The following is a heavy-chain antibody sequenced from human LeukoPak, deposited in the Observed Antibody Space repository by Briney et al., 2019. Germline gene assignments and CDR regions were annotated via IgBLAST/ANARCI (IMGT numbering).Heavy chain of an antibody. CDR1: GFTFSSYA. CDR3: AKVSSSTRTRAFDP. V-gene: IGHV3-23*01. J-gene: IGHJ5*02. D-gene: IGHD6-13*01. Sequence: GGSLRLSCAASGFTFSSYAMSWVRQAPGKGLEWVSAISGSGGSTYYADSVKGRFAISRDNSKNTLYLQMNSLRAEDTAVYYCAKVSSSTRTRAFDPWGQGTLVTVSS. CDR2: ISGSGGST.